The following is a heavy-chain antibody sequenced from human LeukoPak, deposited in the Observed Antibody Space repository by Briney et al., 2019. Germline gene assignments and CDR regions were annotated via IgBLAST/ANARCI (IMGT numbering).Heavy chain of an antibody. D-gene: IGHD6-19*01. Sequence: GSLRLSCAASGFTFSSYGMHWVRQAPGKGLEWVAVISYDGSNKYYADSVKGRFTISRDNSKNTLYLQMNSLRAEDTAVYYCARPDKSSGWYLLWYWGQGTLVTVSS. CDR2: ISYDGSNK. V-gene: IGHV3-30*03. J-gene: IGHJ4*02. CDR3: ARPDKSSGWYLLWY. CDR1: GFTFSSYG.